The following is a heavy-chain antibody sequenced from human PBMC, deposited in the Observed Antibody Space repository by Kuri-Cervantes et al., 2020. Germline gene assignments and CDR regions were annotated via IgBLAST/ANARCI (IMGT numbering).Heavy chain of an antibody. J-gene: IGHJ4*02. CDR1: GFTFSNYA. D-gene: IGHD3-10*01. CDR3: ARALTSRYLVDL. Sequence: GGSLRLSCAASGFTFSNYAMNWVRQAPGKGLEWVSLISASTTYIYYADSVRGRFTISRDNAKKSLFLEMSSLRVKDTGVYYCARALTSRYLVDLWGQGTLVTVSS. V-gene: IGHV3-21*01. CDR2: ISASTTYI.